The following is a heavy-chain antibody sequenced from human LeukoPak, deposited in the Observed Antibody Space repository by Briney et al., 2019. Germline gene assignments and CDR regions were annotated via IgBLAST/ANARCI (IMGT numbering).Heavy chain of an antibody. CDR3: ARIYGSGEGY. CDR1: GGSFSGYY. V-gene: IGHV4-34*09. J-gene: IGHJ4*02. D-gene: IGHD3-10*01. CDR2: INHSGST. Sequence: SETLSLTCAVYGGSFSGYYWSWIRQPPGKGLEWIGEINHSGSTNYNPSLKSRVTISVDTSKNQFSLKLSSVTAADTAVYYCARIYGSGEGYWGQGTLVTVSS.